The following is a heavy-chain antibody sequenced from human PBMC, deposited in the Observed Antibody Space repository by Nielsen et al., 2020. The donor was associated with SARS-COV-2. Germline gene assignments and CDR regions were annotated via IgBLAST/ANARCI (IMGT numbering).Heavy chain of an antibody. CDR3: AKDVWSGAHQIGPDY. CDR1: GFTFTNYG. J-gene: IGHJ4*02. V-gene: IGHV3-30*18. D-gene: IGHD3-3*01. Sequence: GGSLRLSCAASGFTFTNYGMHWVRQVAGKGLEWVAIVSRDGSDTLYVDSVKGRFTISRDNSKNTVYLQMNSLRAEDTAVYHCAKDVWSGAHQIGPDYWGQGTLVTVSS. CDR2: VSRDGSDT.